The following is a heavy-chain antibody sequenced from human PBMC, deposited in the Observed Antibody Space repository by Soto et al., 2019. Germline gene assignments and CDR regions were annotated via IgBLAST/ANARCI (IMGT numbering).Heavy chain of an antibody. J-gene: IGHJ6*02. CDR1: GYSFTSYW. D-gene: IGHD6-6*01. V-gene: IGHV5-10-1*01. Sequence: GESLKISCKGSGYSFTSYWISWVRQMPGKGLEWMGRIDPSDSYTNYSPSFQGHVTISADKSISTAYLQWSSLKASDTAMYYCARHASIAARLDYYYGMDVWGQGTTVTVS. CDR2: IDPSDSYT. CDR3: ARHASIAARLDYYYGMDV.